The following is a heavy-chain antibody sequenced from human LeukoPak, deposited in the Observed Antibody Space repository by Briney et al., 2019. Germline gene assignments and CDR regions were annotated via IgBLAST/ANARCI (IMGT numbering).Heavy chain of an antibody. CDR3: ARVGLRGYKGIDY. D-gene: IGHD5-12*01. J-gene: IGHJ4*02. Sequence: PGGSLRLSCAASGFTFSSYGMHWVRQAPGKGLEWVAFIRYDGSNKYYADSVKGRFTISRDNAKNSLYLQMNSLRAEDTAVYYCARVGLRGYKGIDYWGQGTLVTVSS. V-gene: IGHV3-30*02. CDR1: GFTFSSYG. CDR2: IRYDGSNK.